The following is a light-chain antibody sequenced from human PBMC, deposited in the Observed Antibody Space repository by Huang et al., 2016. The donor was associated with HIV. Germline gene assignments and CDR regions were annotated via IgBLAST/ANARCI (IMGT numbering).Light chain of an antibody. CDR2: DAS. V-gene: IGKV3-15*01. CDR3: QQYNNWPPWT. Sequence: EVVMTQSPVTLSVSPGERATLSCRASQSVNNKLAWFQQKPGQAPRLLIHDASIRATGIPDRFSGSWSGTEFTLTISSLQSEDFAVYYCQQYNNWPPWTFGQGTKVEIK. J-gene: IGKJ1*01. CDR1: QSVNNK.